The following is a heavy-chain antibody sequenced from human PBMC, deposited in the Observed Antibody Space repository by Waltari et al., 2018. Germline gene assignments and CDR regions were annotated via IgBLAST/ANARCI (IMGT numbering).Heavy chain of an antibody. J-gene: IGHJ4*02. D-gene: IGHD5-18*01. V-gene: IGHV3-74*01. CDR1: GFTFSSFW. Sequence: EVHLVESGGGLVRPGGSLRLSCAASGFTFSSFWMHWVRQAPGKGPQWFARISGDGAGTHYADSVRGRFTISRDNANNMVYLQMSSLSDDDTATYFCARASISRDTGNTFDSWGQGNLVTVSS. CDR2: ISGDGAGT. CDR3: ARASISRDTGNTFDS.